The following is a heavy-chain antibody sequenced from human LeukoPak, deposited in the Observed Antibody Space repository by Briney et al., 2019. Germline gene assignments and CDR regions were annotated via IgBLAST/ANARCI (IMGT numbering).Heavy chain of an antibody. CDR1: GFTFSSYA. CDR3: AKSEWSAVAGPPPPN. CDR2: ISGSGGST. V-gene: IGHV3-23*01. J-gene: IGHJ4*02. D-gene: IGHD6-19*01. Sequence: GGSLRLSCAASGFTFSSYAMSWVRQAPGKGLEWVSAISGSGGSTYYADSVKGRFTISRDNSKNTLYLQMNSLRAEDTAVYYCAKSEWSAVAGPPPPNWGRGTLVTVPS.